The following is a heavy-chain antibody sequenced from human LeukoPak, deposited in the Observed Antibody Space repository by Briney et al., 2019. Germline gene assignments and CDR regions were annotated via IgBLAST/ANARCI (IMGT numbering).Heavy chain of an antibody. J-gene: IGHJ6*02. D-gene: IGHD3-10*01. CDR1: GGSISSGDYY. CDR3: ARENYSYASGSYYRYGMDV. CDR2: IYYSGST. V-gene: IGHV4-30-4*01. Sequence: SQPLSLTCTVSGGSISSGDYYWNWIRQPPGKGLEWIGYIYYSGSTYYNPSLKSRVTISVDTSKNQFSLKLSSVTAADTAMYYCARENYSYASGSYYRYGMDVWGQGTTVTVSS.